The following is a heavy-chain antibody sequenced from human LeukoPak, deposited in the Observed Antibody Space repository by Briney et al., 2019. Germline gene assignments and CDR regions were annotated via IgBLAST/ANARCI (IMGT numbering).Heavy chain of an antibody. CDR3: AGKIYCGGDCYYFDY. CDR2: ISAYNGNT. CDR1: GNSFTSCG. V-gene: IGHV1-18*01. Sequence: ASVKVSCKASGNSFTSCGISWVRQAPGQGLEWMGWISAYNGNTNYAQKLQGRVTMTTDTSTSTAYMELRSLRSDDTAVYYCAGKIYCGGDCYYFDYWGQGTLVTVSS. J-gene: IGHJ4*02. D-gene: IGHD2-21*01.